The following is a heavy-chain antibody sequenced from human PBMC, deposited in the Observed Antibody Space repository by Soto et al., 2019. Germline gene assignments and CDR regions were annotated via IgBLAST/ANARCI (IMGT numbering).Heavy chain of an antibody. CDR1: GGTFSSYA. J-gene: IGHJ6*02. Sequence: ASVKVSCKASGGTFSSYAISWVRQAPGQGLEWMGGIIPIFGTANYAQKFQGRVTITADESTSTAYMELSSLRSGDTAVYYCARGDCTNGVCYPDYYYYGMDVWGQGTTVTVSS. D-gene: IGHD2-8*01. CDR2: IIPIFGTA. CDR3: ARGDCTNGVCYPDYYYYGMDV. V-gene: IGHV1-69*13.